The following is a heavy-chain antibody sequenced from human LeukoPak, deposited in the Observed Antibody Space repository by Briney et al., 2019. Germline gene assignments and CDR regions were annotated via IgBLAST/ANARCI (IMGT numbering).Heavy chain of an antibody. CDR3: AKAPVTSCRGAFCYPFDY. CDR2: ISGSGGST. CDR1: GFTFSSYE. J-gene: IGHJ4*02. V-gene: IGHV3-23*01. D-gene: IGHD2-15*01. Sequence: GGSLRLSCADSGFTFSSYEMNWVRQAPGKGLEWVSAISGSGGSTYYADSVKGRFTISRDNSKNTLYLQMNSLRAEDTAVYYCAKAPVTSCRGAFCYPFDYWGQGTLVTVSS.